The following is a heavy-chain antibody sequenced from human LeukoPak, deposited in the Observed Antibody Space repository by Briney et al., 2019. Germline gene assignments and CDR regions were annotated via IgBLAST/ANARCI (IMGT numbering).Heavy chain of an antibody. D-gene: IGHD3-3*01. CDR2: IKGDGIST. CDR1: GFDFSSNW. J-gene: IGHJ4*02. Sequence: GGSLRLSCAASGFDFSSNWMLWVRHAPGQGLVWVSRIKGDGISTNYADSVKGRFTISRDIAKNTLYLQMNSLRAEDTGVYYCAKDHYWSIDYWGRGTLVTVSS. CDR3: AKDHYWSIDY. V-gene: IGHV3-74*01.